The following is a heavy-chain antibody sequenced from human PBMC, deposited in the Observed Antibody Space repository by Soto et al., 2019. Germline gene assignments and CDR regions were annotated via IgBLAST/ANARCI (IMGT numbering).Heavy chain of an antibody. D-gene: IGHD3-16*01. CDR3: AKAYFVWSSEQPYYFDY. Sequence: VQLLDSGGGLVQPGGSLRLSCAASGFTFSNYAMTWVRQGPGKGLEWVSGISGSGGRSYYADSVKGRFTISRDNSKSTLYLQMYSLRAEDTAVYYCAKAYFVWSSEQPYYFDYWGQGTLVTVSS. CDR1: GFTFSNYA. CDR2: ISGSGGRS. J-gene: IGHJ4*02. V-gene: IGHV3-23*01.